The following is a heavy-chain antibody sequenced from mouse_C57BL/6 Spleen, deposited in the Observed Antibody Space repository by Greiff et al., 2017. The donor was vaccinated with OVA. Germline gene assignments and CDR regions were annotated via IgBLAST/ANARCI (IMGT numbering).Heavy chain of an antibody. D-gene: IGHD2-3*01. J-gene: IGHJ3*01. CDR1: GYTFTDHY. CDR3: ARADGYFFAY. V-gene: IGHV1-19*01. Sequence: EVKLQESGPVLVKPGASVKMSCKASGYTFTDHYMNWVKQSHGKSLEWIGVINPYNGGTTYNQKFKGKATLTVDKSSRTAYMELNSLTSEDSAVYYCARADGYFFAYWGQGTLVTVSA. CDR2: INPYNGGT.